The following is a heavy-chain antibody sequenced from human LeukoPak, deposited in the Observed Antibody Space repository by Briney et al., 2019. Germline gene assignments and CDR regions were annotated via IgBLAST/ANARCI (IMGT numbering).Heavy chain of an antibody. Sequence: PGGSLRLSCAASGFTFSNYAMSWVRQAPGKGLEGVSVISTTGGSTDNAGSVKGRFTISRDNSKSTLYLQMNSLRAEDTAVYYCAKKDCSTTSCYKAFDSWGQGTLVTVSS. D-gene: IGHD2-2*02. V-gene: IGHV3-23*01. CDR3: AKKDCSTTSCYKAFDS. CDR2: ISTTGGST. CDR1: GFTFSNYA. J-gene: IGHJ4*02.